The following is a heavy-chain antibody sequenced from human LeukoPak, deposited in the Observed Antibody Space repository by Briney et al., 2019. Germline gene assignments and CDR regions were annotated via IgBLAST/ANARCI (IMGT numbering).Heavy chain of an antibody. CDR3: VRGAVIAHFDY. CDR2: VYPSTGGT. CDR1: AYTFTFCN. D-gene: IGHD2-21*01. V-gene: IGHV1-2*02. J-gene: IGHJ4*02. Sequence: GAAVTLTFTCAAYTFTFCNMHWERHRPGQGHGRMGWVYPSTGGTNNAQRFPSRVTMTTDTSIIPAYMELRGLTSDDTAVYVCVRGAVIAHFDYWGQGTIVTVSS.